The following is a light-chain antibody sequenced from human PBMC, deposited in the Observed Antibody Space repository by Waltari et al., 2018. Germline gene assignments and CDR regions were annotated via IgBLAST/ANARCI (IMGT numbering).Light chain of an antibody. CDR2: GTS. Sequence: QSVLTQPPSVSVAPGQRVTISCTGSGSNSGSAYDVNWYQPLPGKAPKLLIFGTSTRPLGVPDRYFGSQSGTSASLAITGLQAEDEADYYCQSYDTSLSVVFGGGTKLTVL. V-gene: IGLV1-40*01. CDR1: GSNSGSAYD. J-gene: IGLJ2*01. CDR3: QSYDTSLSVV.